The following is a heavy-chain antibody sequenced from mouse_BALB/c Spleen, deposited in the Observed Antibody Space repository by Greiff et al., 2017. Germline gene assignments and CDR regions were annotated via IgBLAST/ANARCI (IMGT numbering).Heavy chain of an antibody. CDR2: IDPANGNT. CDR1: GFNIKDTY. V-gene: IGHV14-3*02. J-gene: IGHJ2*01. CDR3: ASKRGHY. Sequence: VQLKESGAELVKPGASVKLSCTASGFNIKDTYMHWVKQRPEQGLEWIGRIDPANGNTKYDPKFQGKATITADTSSNTAYLQLSSLTSEDTAVYYCASKRGHYWGQGTTLTVSS.